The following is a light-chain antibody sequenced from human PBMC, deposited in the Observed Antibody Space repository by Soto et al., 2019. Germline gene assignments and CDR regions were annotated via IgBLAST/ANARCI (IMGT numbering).Light chain of an antibody. CDR1: QGISTS. J-gene: IGKJ4*01. Sequence: LQMTRSPSSVSASVGDGVTITCRASQGISTSLGWYQQKPGKAPKLLIYAASSLQSGVPSRFSGTGSGTDFTLTISSLQPEDFPTYYCQQTNSFPLTFGGGTKVDIK. CDR3: QQTNSFPLT. CDR2: AAS. V-gene: IGKV1D-12*01.